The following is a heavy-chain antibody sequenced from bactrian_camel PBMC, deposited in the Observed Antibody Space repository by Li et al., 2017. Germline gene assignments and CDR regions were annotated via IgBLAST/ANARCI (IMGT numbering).Heavy chain of an antibody. D-gene: IGHD6*01. V-gene: IGHV3S63*01. J-gene: IGHJ4*01. Sequence: VQLVESGGGSVQAGGSLRLSCVASGLTDGFRFDSRCIGWFRQAPGKEREGVASIDSDGETTYADPVKGRFTISQDSARNTVYLQMNNLQPEDTATYYCAEGRGSHGEHCYSLNYWGQGTQVTVS. CDR3: AEGRGSHGEHCYSLNY. CDR2: IDSDGET. CDR1: GLTDGFRFDSRC.